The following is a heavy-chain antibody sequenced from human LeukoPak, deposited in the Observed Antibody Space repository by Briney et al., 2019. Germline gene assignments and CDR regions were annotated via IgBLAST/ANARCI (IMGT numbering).Heavy chain of an antibody. CDR2: IIPIFGTA. Sequence: GASVKVSCKASGGTFSSYAISWVRQAPGQGLEWMGGIIPIFGTANYAQKFQGRVTITADESTSTAYMELSSLRSEDTAVYYCARDRSSATPGHYDAFDIWGQGTMVTVSS. V-gene: IGHV1-69*01. CDR1: GGTFSSYA. CDR3: ARDRSSATPGHYDAFDI. J-gene: IGHJ3*02. D-gene: IGHD3-9*01.